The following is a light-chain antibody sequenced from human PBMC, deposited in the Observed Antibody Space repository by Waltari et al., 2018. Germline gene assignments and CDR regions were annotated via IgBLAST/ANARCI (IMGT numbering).Light chain of an antibody. V-gene: IGLV1-44*01. CDR1: SSNIGSNP. CDR3: AAWDDSLNGHWV. Sequence: QSVLTQPPSASGTPGQRVTISCSGSSSNIGSNPVNWYQQLPGTAPKLLIYNNHQRPSGVPDRFSASKSGTSASLAISGLQSEDEANYFCAAWDDSLNGHWVFGGGTKLTVL. CDR2: NNH. J-gene: IGLJ3*02.